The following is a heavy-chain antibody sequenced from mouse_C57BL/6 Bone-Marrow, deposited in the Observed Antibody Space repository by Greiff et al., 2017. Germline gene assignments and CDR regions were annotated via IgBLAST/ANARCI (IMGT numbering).Heavy chain of an antibody. D-gene: IGHD2-1*01. CDR1: GYTFTSYG. CDR3: ARSLYYGNYESAY. CDR2: IYPRSGNT. Sequence: VKLSCKASGYTFTSYGISWVKQRTGQGLEWIGEIYPRSGNTYYNEKFKGKATLTADKSSSTAYMELRSLTSEDSAVYFCARSLYYGNYESAYWGQGTLVTVSA. J-gene: IGHJ3*01. V-gene: IGHV1-81*01.